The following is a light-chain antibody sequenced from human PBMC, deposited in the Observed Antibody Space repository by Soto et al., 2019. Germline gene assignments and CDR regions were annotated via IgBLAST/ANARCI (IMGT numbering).Light chain of an antibody. V-gene: IGLV2-14*03. CDR2: DVS. Sequence: QSVLTQPASVSGSPGQSVTISCTGTSSDVGGYNYVSWYQQHPGKAPKLMIYDVSNRPSGVSNRFSGSKSGYTASLTISGHQAEDEADYYCSSYTSSNTYVFGTGTKVTVL. CDR3: SSYTSSNTYV. CDR1: SSDVGGYNY. J-gene: IGLJ1*01.